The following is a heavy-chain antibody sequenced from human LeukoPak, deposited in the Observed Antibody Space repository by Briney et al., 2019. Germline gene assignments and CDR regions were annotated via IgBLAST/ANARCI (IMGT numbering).Heavy chain of an antibody. CDR1: GFTFSSYS. V-gene: IGHV3-21*01. CDR2: ISSSSSYI. Sequence: GGSLRLSCAASGFTFSSYSMNWVRQAPGEELEWVSSISSSSSYIYYADSVKGRFTISRDNAKNSLYLQMNSLRAEDTAVYYCAREDDFEGAFDIWGQGTMVTVSS. CDR3: AREDDFEGAFDI. D-gene: IGHD2-21*02. J-gene: IGHJ3*02.